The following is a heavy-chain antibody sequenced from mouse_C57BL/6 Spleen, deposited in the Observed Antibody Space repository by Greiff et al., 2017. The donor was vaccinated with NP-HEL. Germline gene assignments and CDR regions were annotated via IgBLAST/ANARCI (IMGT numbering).Heavy chain of an antibody. CDR2: IRSKSNNYAT. CDR1: GFSFSTYA. CDR3: VRPHYYGSTDWYFDV. D-gene: IGHD1-1*01. V-gene: IGHV10-1*01. Sequence: EVQGVESGGGLVQPKGSLKLSCAASGFSFSTYAMNWVRQAPGKGLEWVARIRSKSNNYATYYADSVKDRFTISRDDSESMLYLQMNNLKTEDTAMYYCVRPHYYGSTDWYFDVWGTGTTVTVSS. J-gene: IGHJ1*03.